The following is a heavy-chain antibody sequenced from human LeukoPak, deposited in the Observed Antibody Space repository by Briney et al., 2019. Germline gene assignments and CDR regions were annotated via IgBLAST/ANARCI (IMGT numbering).Heavy chain of an antibody. CDR3: AKDHPPHDYGDYGD. Sequence: GGTLRLSCAASGFTFSSYGMSWVRQAPGKGLEWVSAISGSGGSTYYADSVKGRFTISRDNSKNTLYLQMNSLRAEDTAVYYCAKDHPPHDYGDYGDWGQGTLVTVSS. CDR1: GFTFSSYG. J-gene: IGHJ4*02. CDR2: ISGSGGST. V-gene: IGHV3-23*01. D-gene: IGHD4-17*01.